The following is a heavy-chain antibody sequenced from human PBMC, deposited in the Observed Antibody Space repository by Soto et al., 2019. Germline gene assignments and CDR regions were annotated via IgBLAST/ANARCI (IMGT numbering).Heavy chain of an antibody. Sequence: GGSLRLSCAASGFTFSNYGMHWVRQAPGKGLEWVAIIWHDGNNKYYADSVRGRFIISRDNSKNRLYLQMNSLRAEDTAVYYCASDLVGASDSYGLDVWGQGTPVTVYS. V-gene: IGHV3-33*01. J-gene: IGHJ6*02. CDR2: IWHDGNNK. CDR3: ASDLVGASDSYGLDV. D-gene: IGHD1-26*01. CDR1: GFTFSNYG.